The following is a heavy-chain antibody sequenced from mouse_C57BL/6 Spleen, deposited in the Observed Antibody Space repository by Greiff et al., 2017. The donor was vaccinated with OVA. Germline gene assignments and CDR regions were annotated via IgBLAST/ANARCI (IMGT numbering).Heavy chain of an antibody. J-gene: IGHJ2*01. D-gene: IGHD1-1*01. CDR1: GYTFTDYE. CDR3: TRENYYGPPHY. V-gene: IGHV1-15*01. CDR2: IDPETGGT. Sequence: VQRVESGAELVRPGASVTLSCKASGYTFTDYEMHWVKQTPVHGLEWLGAIDPETGGTAFNQKFKGKAIMTADKSSSTAYMELRSLTSEDSAVYYCTRENYYGPPHYWGQGTTLTVSS.